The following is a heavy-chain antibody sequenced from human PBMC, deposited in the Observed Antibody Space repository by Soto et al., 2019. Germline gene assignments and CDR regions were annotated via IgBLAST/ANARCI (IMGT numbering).Heavy chain of an antibody. CDR1: GGSINTYY. D-gene: IGHD6-6*01. J-gene: IGHJ4*02. V-gene: IGHV4-4*07. CDR2: IYTSGSTNHT. Sequence: SETLSLTCTVSGGSINTYYWSWIRQPAGKRLEWIGRIYTSGSTNHTNHKPSLKSRVTMSVDTSKNQFSLKLTSVTAADTAVYYCARERIAARPGFDWWGQGTLVTVSS. CDR3: ARERIAARPGFDW.